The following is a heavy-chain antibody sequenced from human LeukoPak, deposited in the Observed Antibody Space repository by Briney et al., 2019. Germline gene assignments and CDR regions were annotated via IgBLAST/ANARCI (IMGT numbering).Heavy chain of an antibody. CDR1: VCPFTTYW. CDR3: ARPRFEESNWFDP. V-gene: IGHV5-51*01. Sequence: GGSLKISCKGSVCPFTTYWIGWVRQMPGKGLEWMGIIYPGDSDTRYGPSFQGQATISADKSISTAYLQWSSLKASDTAMYYCARPRFEESNWFDPWGQGTLVTVSS. CDR2: IYPGDSDT. D-gene: IGHD3-10*01. J-gene: IGHJ5*02.